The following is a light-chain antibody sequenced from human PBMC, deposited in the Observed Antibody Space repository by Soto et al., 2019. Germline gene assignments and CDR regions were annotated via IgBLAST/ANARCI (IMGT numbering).Light chain of an antibody. CDR2: GAS. J-gene: IGKJ5*01. CDR3: QQYNNWPL. Sequence: EIVMTQSPATLSVSPGEGVTLSCRAGQSVRSNLAWYQQKPGQAPRLLIYGASTRATGIPARFSGSGSGTEFTLTISSLQSEDFAFYYCQQYNNWPLFGQGTRLEIK. V-gene: IGKV3-15*01. CDR1: QSVRSN.